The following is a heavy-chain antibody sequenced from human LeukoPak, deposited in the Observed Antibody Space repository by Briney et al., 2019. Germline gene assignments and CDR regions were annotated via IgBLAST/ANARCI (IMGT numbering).Heavy chain of an antibody. D-gene: IGHD6-13*01. CDR1: GFTFSIAW. CDR3: TTVGSSWGFDY. V-gene: IGHV3-15*01. Sequence: GGSLRRSCAASGFTFSIAWMTWVRQAPGKGLEWVGRIKSKRDGGAIDYAAPVKGRFTISRDDSKNTLYLQMNSLTTEDSAVYYCTTVGSSWGFDYWGQGTLVTVSS. CDR2: IKSKRDGGAI. J-gene: IGHJ4*02.